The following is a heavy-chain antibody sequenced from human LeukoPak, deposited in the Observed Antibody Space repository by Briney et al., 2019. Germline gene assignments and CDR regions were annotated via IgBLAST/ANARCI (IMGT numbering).Heavy chain of an antibody. CDR1: RFTFSSYS. CDR3: ARARYDSSGYYPLLDY. Sequence: VGSLRLSCAPSRFTFSSYSMNCVRQSPGEGLEWVSSIISSMGYTHYADSVKGGFTLSRDNTKNTLYLLKNVLTAENTSVYYCARARYDSSGYYPLLDYGGEGTLVTVS. D-gene: IGHD3-22*01. V-gene: IGHV3-21*01. J-gene: IGHJ4*02. CDR2: IISSMGYT.